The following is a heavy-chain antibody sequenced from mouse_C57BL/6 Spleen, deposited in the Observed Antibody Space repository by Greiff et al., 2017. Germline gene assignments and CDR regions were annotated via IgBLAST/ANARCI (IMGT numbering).Heavy chain of an antibody. J-gene: IGHJ2*01. CDR2: IYPGDGDT. CDR3: ARWYDCYYY. V-gene: IGHV1-82*01. CDR1: GYAFSSSW. D-gene: IGHD2-3*01. Sequence: VQLQESGPELVKPGASVKISCKASGYAFSSSWMNWVKQRPGKGLEWFGRIYPGDGDTNYNGKFKGQATLTADKSSSTAYMQLSSLTSEDSAVYFCARWYDCYYYWGQGTTLTVSS.